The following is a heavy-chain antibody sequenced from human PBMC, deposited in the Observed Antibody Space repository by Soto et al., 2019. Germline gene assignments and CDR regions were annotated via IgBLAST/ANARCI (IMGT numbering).Heavy chain of an antibody. Sequence: QVQLVESGGGVVQPGTSLRLSCVGSGFTFRSYVIHWVRQAPGKGLEWVALTSYDGSNNFYGDSVKGRFTISRHNSRNTVKLKMDSLRFEDTALDYCARWGTTGGLDFWGQGTLVSVSS. J-gene: IGHJ4*02. D-gene: IGHD3-16*01. CDR1: GFTFRSYV. V-gene: IGHV3-33*05. CDR2: TSYDGSNN. CDR3: ARWGTTGGLDF.